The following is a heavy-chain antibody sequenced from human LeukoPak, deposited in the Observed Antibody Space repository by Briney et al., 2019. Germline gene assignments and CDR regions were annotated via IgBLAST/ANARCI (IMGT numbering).Heavy chain of an antibody. CDR1: GFTFSAYW. J-gene: IGHJ4*02. CDR3: VGGSGYLFES. V-gene: IGHV3-7*01. Sequence: GGSLRLSCAGSGFTFSAYWMTWVRQAPGKGLEWVANINQGGSEKNYVASVKGRFTISRDNAGNALYLQMNSLRVEDTAVYYCVGGSGYLFESCGQGTLVAVSS. CDR2: INQGGSEK. D-gene: IGHD3-10*01.